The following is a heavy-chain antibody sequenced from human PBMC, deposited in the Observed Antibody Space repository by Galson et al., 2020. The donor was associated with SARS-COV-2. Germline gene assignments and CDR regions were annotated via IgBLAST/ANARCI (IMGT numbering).Heavy chain of an antibody. CDR2: IYPGDSDT. V-gene: IGHV5-51*01. D-gene: IGHD6-19*01. CDR1: GYSFTSHW. J-gene: IGHJ6*01. CDR3: ARLGIAVAGTSDRGVDV. Sequence: KIGESLKISCKVSGYSFTSHWIGWVRQMPGKGLEWMGIIYPGDSDTTYSPSFQGQVTMSVDQSIDTAYLHWRSLKPSDTAMYYCARLGIAVAGTSDRGVDVWGQGTAVTVSS.